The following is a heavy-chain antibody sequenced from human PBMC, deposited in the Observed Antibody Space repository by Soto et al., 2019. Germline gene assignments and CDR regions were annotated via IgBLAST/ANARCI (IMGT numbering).Heavy chain of an antibody. D-gene: IGHD3-22*01. CDR1: GFTFSSYS. J-gene: IGHJ4*02. Sequence: EVQLVESGGGLVQPGGSLRLSCAASGFTFSSYSMNWVRQAPGKGLEWVSYISRRSSSMYYAASVRGRFTISRDNAYNSLYLQMNSLRVYDTAVYYCPRADYDTSGYDFDYWGQVSLVTVSS. CDR2: ISRRSSSM. CDR3: PRADYDTSGYDFDY. V-gene: IGHV3-48*01.